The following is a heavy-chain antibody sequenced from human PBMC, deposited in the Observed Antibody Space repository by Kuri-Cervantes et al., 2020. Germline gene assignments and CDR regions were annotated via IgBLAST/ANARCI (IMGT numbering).Heavy chain of an antibody. D-gene: IGHD4-17*01. J-gene: IGHJ3*02. V-gene: IGHV3-23*01. Sequence: GGSLRLSFAASGFTFSSYAMSWVRQAPGKGLEWVSAISGSGGSTYYADSVKGRFTISRDNSKNTLYLQMNSLRPEDTAVYYCAIQRTTVKTWDAFDIWGQGTTVTVSS. CDR1: GFTFSSYA. CDR2: ISGSGGST. CDR3: AIQRTTVKTWDAFDI.